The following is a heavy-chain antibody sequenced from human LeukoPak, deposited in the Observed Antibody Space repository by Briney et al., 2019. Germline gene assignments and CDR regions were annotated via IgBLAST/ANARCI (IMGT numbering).Heavy chain of an antibody. CDR1: GYTLINYG. CDR3: AREESIGSYQFLHDY. D-gene: IGHD1-26*01. J-gene: IGHJ4*02. V-gene: IGHV1-18*01. CDR2: ISPYNGNT. Sequence: ASVKVSCKASGYTLINYGITWVRQAPGQGLEWMGWISPYNGNTKYLQKLQGRVTLTTDTSTNTAYMEVRSLRSDDTAVYYCAREESIGSYQFLHDYWGQGTLVTVSS.